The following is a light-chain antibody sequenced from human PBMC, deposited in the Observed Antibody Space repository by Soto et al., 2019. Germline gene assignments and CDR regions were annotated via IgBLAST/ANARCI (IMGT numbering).Light chain of an antibody. V-gene: IGLV2-14*01. CDR3: SSYTSSSTLL. CDR1: SSDVGNYNY. J-gene: IGLJ2*01. CDR2: EVS. Sequence: QSALTQPASVSGSPGQSITISCTGTSSDVGNYNYVSWYQQHPGKAPKLIIYEVSNRPSGVSNRFSGSKSGNTASLTISGLQAEDEADYYCSSYTSSSTLLFGGGTKLTVL.